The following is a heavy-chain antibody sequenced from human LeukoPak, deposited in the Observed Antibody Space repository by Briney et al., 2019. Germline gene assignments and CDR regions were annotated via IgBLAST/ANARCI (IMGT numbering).Heavy chain of an antibody. J-gene: IGHJ4*02. V-gene: IGHV1-46*01. Sequence: ASVKVSCXTSGYTFSTYYMHWVRLAHGQGLEWLGIIHPTDGSTSYTQKIQGRVTMTRDTATGTVYLELSSLRSEDTAVYWCARANGGGLDYWGQGTLITVSS. CDR1: GYTFSTYY. CDR3: ARANGGGLDY. CDR2: IHPTDGST. D-gene: IGHD3-10*01.